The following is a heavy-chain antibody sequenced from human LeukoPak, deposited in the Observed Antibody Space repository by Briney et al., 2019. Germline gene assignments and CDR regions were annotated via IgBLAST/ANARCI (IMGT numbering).Heavy chain of an antibody. J-gene: IGHJ3*02. CDR3: ARGDSGSYFTAGGFEI. V-gene: IGHV4-61*02. Sequence: SETLSLTCTVSGGSISSSSYYWGWIRQPPGKGLEWIGRIYTSGSTNYNPSLKSRVTISVDTSKNQFSLKLSSVTAADTAVYYCARGDSGSYFTAGGFEIWGQGTMVTVSS. D-gene: IGHD1-26*01. CDR2: IYTSGST. CDR1: GGSISSSSYY.